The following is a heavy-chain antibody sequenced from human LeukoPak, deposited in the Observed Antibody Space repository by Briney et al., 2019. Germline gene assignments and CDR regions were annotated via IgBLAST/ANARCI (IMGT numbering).Heavy chain of an antibody. D-gene: IGHD1-1*01. Sequence: PSETLSLTCTVSGGSLSSYYWSWIRQPPGKGLEWIGYIYYSGSTNYNPSLKSRVTISVDTSKNQFSLKLSSVTAADTAVYYCASSTGGTAAFDSWGQGTMVTVSS. CDR1: GGSLSSYY. V-gene: IGHV4-59*01. CDR3: ASSTGGTAAFDS. CDR2: IYYSGST. J-gene: IGHJ3*02.